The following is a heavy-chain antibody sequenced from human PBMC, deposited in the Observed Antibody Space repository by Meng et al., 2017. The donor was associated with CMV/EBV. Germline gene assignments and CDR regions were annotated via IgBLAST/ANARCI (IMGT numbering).Heavy chain of an antibody. J-gene: IGHJ4*02. Sequence: GESLKISCAASGFTFSSYEMNWVRQAPGKGLEWVSYISSSGNTIYYADSVKGRFTISRDNAKNSLYLQMNSLRAEDTAVYYCAINAYVVVPAATDYFDYWGQGTLVTVSS. CDR3: AINAYVVVPAATDYFDY. D-gene: IGHD2-2*01. CDR2: ISSSGNTI. V-gene: IGHV3-48*03. CDR1: GFTFSSYE.